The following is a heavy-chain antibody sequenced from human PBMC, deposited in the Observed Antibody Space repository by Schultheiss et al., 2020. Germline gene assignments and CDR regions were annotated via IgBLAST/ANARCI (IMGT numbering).Heavy chain of an antibody. Sequence: GGSLRLSCAASGFTFSDYYMSWVRQAPGKGLEWVSAISGSGGSTYYADSVKGRFTISRDNSKNTLYLQMNSLRAEDTAVYYCASRLNCSGGSCYPYDAFDIWGQGTMVTVSS. CDR2: ISGSGGST. D-gene: IGHD2-15*01. V-gene: IGHV3-23*01. CDR3: ASRLNCSGGSCYPYDAFDI. J-gene: IGHJ3*02. CDR1: GFTFSDYY.